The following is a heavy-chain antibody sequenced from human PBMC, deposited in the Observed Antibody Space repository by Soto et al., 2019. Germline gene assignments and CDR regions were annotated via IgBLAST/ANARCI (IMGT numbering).Heavy chain of an antibody. D-gene: IGHD3-16*01. J-gene: IGHJ4*02. CDR3: AREKTGDLTFFDS. V-gene: IGHV4-61*01. CDR2: IYYTGNT. CDR1: GGSVSSGSYF. Sequence: QVQLQESGPGLVKTSETLSLTCTVSGGSVSSGSYFWSWIRQPPGKGLEWLGYIYYTGNTNYNPSLKSRLTISVDSSKNQCSLKLSSVTAADTAVYYCAREKTGDLTFFDSWGQGTLVTVSS.